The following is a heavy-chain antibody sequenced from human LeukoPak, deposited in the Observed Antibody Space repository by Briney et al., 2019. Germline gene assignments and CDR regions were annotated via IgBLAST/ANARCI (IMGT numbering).Heavy chain of an antibody. CDR1: GYTFTGYY. J-gene: IGHJ4*02. D-gene: IGHD2-15*01. Sequence: ASVKVSCKASGYTFTGYYMHWVRQAPGQGREWMGWINPNSGGTNYAQKFQGWVTMTRDTSISTAYMELSRLRSDDTAVYYCARTDCSGGSGLGYWGQGTLVTVSS. V-gene: IGHV1-2*04. CDR2: INPNSGGT. CDR3: ARTDCSGGSGLGY.